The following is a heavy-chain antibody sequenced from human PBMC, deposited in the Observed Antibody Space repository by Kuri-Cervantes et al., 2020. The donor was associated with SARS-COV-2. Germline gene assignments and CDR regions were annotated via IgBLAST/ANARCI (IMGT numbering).Heavy chain of an antibody. Sequence: SETLSLTCTVSGGSISSSSYYWAWVRQSPGKGLEWIGTIYYSGVTYYSPSLKSRVTTSADTSKNQSSLNLRSVTVADTGVYYCATPPKELRIVVVNWFDPWGPGTLVTVSS. D-gene: IGHD3-22*01. CDR1: GGSISSSSYY. J-gene: IGHJ5*02. CDR2: IYYSGVT. CDR3: ATPPKELRIVVVNWFDP. V-gene: IGHV4-39*01.